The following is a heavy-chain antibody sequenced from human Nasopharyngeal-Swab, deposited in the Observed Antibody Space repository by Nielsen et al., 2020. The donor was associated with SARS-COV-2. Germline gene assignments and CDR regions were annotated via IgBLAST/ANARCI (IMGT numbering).Heavy chain of an antibody. CDR2: INTNTGNP. Sequence: WVRQAPGQGLEWMGWINTNTGNPTYAQGFTGRFVFSLDTSVSTAYLQISSQKAEDTAVYYCARVGIQLWSGGHFDYWGQGTLVTVSS. V-gene: IGHV7-4-1*02. D-gene: IGHD5-18*01. CDR3: ARVGIQLWSGGHFDY. J-gene: IGHJ4*02.